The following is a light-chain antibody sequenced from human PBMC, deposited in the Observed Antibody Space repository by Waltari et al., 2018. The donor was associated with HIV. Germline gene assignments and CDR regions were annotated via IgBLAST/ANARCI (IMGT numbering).Light chain of an antibody. CDR1: SSDVGGYKY. CDR2: YVN. CDR3: CSYAGNYTFV. J-gene: IGLJ2*01. V-gene: IGLV2-11*01. Sequence: QTALTQPRSVYGSPGQSVTISCTGTSSDVGGYKYVSWYQHHPGKAPQLMIFYVNKRPSGVPDRFSGSKSGNTASLTISRLQAEDEADYDCCSYAGNYTFVFGGGTKLTVL.